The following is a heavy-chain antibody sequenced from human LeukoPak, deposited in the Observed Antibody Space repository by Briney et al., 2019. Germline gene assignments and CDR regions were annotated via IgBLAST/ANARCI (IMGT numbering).Heavy chain of an antibody. J-gene: IGHJ4*02. V-gene: IGHV3-21*01. CDR2: ISSSSSYI. CDR1: GFTFSSYS. D-gene: IGHD5-24*01. CDR3: ARTRWLQFPPDY. Sequence: GGSLRLSCAASGFTFSSYSMNWVRQAPGKGLEWVSSISSSSSYIYYADSVKGRFTISRDNAKNSLYLQMNSLRADDTAVYFCARTRWLQFPPDYWGQGTLVTVSS.